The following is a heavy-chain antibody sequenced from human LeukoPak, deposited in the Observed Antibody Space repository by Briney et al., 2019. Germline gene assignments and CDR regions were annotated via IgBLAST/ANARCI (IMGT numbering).Heavy chain of an antibody. CDR2: ISWNSGSI. J-gene: IGHJ4*02. Sequence: GRSLRLSCAASGFTFDDYAMHWVRQAPGKGLEWVSGISWNSGSIGCADSVKGRFTISRDNAKNSLYLQMNSLRAEDMALYYCTKEGYSDGFDYWGQGTLVTVSS. CDR1: GFTFDDYA. V-gene: IGHV3-9*03. CDR3: TKEGYSDGFDY. D-gene: IGHD1-1*01.